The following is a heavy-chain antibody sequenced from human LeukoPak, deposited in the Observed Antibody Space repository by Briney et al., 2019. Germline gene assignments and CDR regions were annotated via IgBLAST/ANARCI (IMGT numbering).Heavy chain of an antibody. Sequence: SETLSLTCTVSGGSISSNYWSWIRHPPGKGLEWIGYIYYSGSNNYNPSLKSRVTISVDTYKTQFSLKLSSVTAADTAVYYCAREGGSGYYPSPLGFDYWGQGTLVTVSS. CDR2: IYYSGSN. CDR3: AREGGSGYYPSPLGFDY. D-gene: IGHD3-22*01. J-gene: IGHJ4*02. CDR1: GGSISSNY. V-gene: IGHV4-59*01.